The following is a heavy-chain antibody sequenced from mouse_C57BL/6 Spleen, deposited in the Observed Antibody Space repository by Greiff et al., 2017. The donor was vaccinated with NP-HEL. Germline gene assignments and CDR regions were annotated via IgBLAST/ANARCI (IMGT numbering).Heavy chain of an antibody. Sequence: EVKLQESGAELVRPGASVKLSCTASGFNIKDYYMHWVKQRPEQGLEWIGRIDPEDGDTEYAPKFQGKATMTADTSSNTAYLQLSSLTSEDTAVYYCTTPMVTSHYYAMDYWGQGTSVTVSS. D-gene: IGHD2-2*01. CDR1: GFNIKDYY. CDR3: TTPMVTSHYYAMDY. CDR2: IDPEDGDT. V-gene: IGHV14-1*01. J-gene: IGHJ4*01.